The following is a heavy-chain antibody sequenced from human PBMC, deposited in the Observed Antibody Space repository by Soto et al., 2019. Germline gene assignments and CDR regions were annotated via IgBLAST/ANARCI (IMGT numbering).Heavy chain of an antibody. V-gene: IGHV3-15*01. Sequence: GSLRLSCAASGFTFSNAWMSWVRQAPGKGLEWVGRIKSKTDGGTTDYAAPVKGRFTISRDDSKNTLYLQMNSLKTEDTAVYYCTTDPLTTVTSYYYYGMDVWGQGTTVTVSS. J-gene: IGHJ6*02. CDR2: IKSKTDGGTT. CDR3: TTDPLTTVTSYYYYGMDV. D-gene: IGHD4-17*01. CDR1: GFTFSNAW.